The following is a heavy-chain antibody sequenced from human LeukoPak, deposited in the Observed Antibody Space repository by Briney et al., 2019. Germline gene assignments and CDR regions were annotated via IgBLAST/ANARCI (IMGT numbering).Heavy chain of an antibody. CDR2: INHSGST. Sequence: PSETLSLTCAAYGGSFSGYYWSWIRQPPGKGLEWIGEINHSGSTNYNPSLKSRVTISVDTSKNQFSLKLSSVTAADTAVYYCARGRFSDYWGQGTLVTVSS. V-gene: IGHV4-34*01. J-gene: IGHJ4*02. CDR3: ARGRFSDY. CDR1: GGSFSGYY.